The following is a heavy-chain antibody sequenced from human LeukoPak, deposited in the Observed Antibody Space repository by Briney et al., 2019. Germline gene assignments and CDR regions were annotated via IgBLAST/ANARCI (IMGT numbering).Heavy chain of an antibody. CDR2: IYPGDSDT. Sequence: PGESLKISCKGSGYSFTSYWIGWVRQMPGKGLEWMGIIYPGDSDTKYSPSFQGQVTISADKSITTAYLQWSSLKASDTAMYYCVRKARGYYDSSGYIFDYWGQGTLVTVSS. D-gene: IGHD3-22*01. V-gene: IGHV5-51*01. CDR3: VRKARGYYDSSGYIFDY. CDR1: GYSFTSYW. J-gene: IGHJ4*02.